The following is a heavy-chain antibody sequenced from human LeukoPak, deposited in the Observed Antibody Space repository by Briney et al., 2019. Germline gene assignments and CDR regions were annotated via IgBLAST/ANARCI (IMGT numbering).Heavy chain of an antibody. D-gene: IGHD3-3*01. V-gene: IGHV4-59*01. CDR3: ARESRVVPYYFDY. CDR1: GGSISSYY. Sequence: PSETLSLTCTVSGGSISSYYWTWIRQPPGKGLEWIGYIYYGGSTNYNPSLKSRVTISVDTSKNQFSLRLSSVTAADTAVYYCARESRVVPYYFDYWGQGTLVTVSS. CDR2: IYYGGST. J-gene: IGHJ4*02.